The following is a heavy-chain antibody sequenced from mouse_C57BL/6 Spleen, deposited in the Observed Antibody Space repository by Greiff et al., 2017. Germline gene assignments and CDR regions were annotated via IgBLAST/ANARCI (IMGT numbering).Heavy chain of an antibody. Sequence: QVQLQQSGAELVKPGASVKLSCKASGYTFTSYWMHWVKQRPGQGLEWIGMIHPNSGSTNYNEKFKSKATLTVDKSSSTAYMQLSSLTSEDSAVYYCARSFYYGSSWDYFDYWGQGTTLTVSS. D-gene: IGHD1-1*01. CDR3: ARSFYYGSSWDYFDY. CDR1: GYTFTSYW. J-gene: IGHJ2*01. CDR2: IHPNSGST. V-gene: IGHV1-64*01.